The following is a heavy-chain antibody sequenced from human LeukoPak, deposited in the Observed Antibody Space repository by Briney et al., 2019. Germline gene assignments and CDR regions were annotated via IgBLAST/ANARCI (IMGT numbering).Heavy chain of an antibody. J-gene: IGHJ6*03. CDR1: GFTFDDYA. CDR2: ISWNSGSM. D-gene: IGHD6-19*01. Sequence: PGGSLRLSCAASGFTFDDYAMHWVRQAPGKGLEWVSGISWNSGSMGYADSVKGRFTISRDNAKNSLYLQMNSLRAEDMALYYCAKDSTRGWYYMDVWGKGTTVTVSS. CDR3: AKDSTRGWYYMDV. V-gene: IGHV3-9*03.